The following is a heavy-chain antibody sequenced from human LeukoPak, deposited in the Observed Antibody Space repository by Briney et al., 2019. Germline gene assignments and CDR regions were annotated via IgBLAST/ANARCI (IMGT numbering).Heavy chain of an antibody. J-gene: IGHJ4*02. CDR2: ISYDGSNK. CDR1: GFTFSSHD. D-gene: IGHD6-19*01. Sequence: PGGSLRLSCAASGFTFSSHDMHWVRQAPGKGLGWMAVISYDGSNKYFADSVKGRFTISRDNSKNTLYLQMNGLRGDDTAMYYCAKDSSGQFDYWGQGTLVTVSS. CDR3: AKDSSGQFDY. V-gene: IGHV3-30*18.